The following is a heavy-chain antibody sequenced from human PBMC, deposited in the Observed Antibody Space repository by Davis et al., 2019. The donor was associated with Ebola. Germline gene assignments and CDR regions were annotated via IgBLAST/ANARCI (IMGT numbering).Heavy chain of an antibody. J-gene: IGHJ4*02. Sequence: GESLKISCAASGFTFSSYSMNWVRQAPGKGLEWVSYISSSSSTIYYADSVKGRFTISRDNAKNSLYLQMNSLRDEDTAVYYCTTGLDYVDDYWGQGTLVTVSS. CDR2: ISSSSSTI. V-gene: IGHV3-48*02. D-gene: IGHD4-17*01. CDR1: GFTFSSYS. CDR3: TTGLDYVDDY.